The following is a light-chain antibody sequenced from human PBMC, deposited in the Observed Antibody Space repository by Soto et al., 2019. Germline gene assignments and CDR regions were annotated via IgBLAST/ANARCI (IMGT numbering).Light chain of an antibody. CDR3: SSYAGGNTAV. V-gene: IGLV2-8*01. Sequence: QSVLTQPRSASGSPGQTVTISCTGTSSDVGAYNYVSWYQQHPGKAPKVMIYEVSKRPSGVPDRFSGSKSGNTASLTVSGLQAEYEADYYCSSYAGGNTAVFGGGTKVTVL. CDR2: EVS. CDR1: SSDVGAYNY. J-gene: IGLJ2*01.